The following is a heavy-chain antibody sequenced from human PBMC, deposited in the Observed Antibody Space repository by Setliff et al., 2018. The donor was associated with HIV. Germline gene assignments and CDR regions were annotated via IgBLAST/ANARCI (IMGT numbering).Heavy chain of an antibody. Sequence: SETLSLTCTVYGGSFSNYYWNWIRQPPGKGLEWIGEINHSGSTNCNPSLKSRVTISVDTSKNQISLNLTSVTAADTAVYYCARGLPKKPSTVTNYWCFDLWGRGTLVTVSS. CDR2: INHSGST. V-gene: IGHV4-34*01. CDR1: GGSFSNYY. D-gene: IGHD4-17*01. J-gene: IGHJ2*01. CDR3: ARGLPKKPSTVTNYWCFDL.